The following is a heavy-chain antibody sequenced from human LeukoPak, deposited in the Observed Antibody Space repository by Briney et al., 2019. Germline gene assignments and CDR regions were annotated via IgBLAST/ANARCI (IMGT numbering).Heavy chain of an antibody. D-gene: IGHD5-18*01. CDR3: ARSRYSYGYPLFDY. Sequence: GGSLRLSCAASGFTFSDHYMSWMRQAPGKGLEWVSYISSSGSTIYYADSVKGRFTISRDNAKNSLYLQMNSLRAEDTAVYYCARSRYSYGYPLFDYWGQGTLVTVSS. J-gene: IGHJ4*02. V-gene: IGHV3-11*01. CDR2: ISSSGSTI. CDR1: GFTFSDHY.